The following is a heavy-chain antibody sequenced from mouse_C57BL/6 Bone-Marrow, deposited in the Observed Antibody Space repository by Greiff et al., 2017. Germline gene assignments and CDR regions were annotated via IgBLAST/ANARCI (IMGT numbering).Heavy chain of an antibody. J-gene: IGHJ1*03. D-gene: IGHD4-1*01. V-gene: IGHV1-15*01. CDR3: TSSNWDPDWYFDV. CDR1: GYTFTDYE. CDR2: IDPETGGT. Sequence: SGAELVRPGASVTLSCKASGYTFTDYEMHWVKQTPVHGLEWIGAIDPETGGTAYNQKFKGKAILTADKSSSTAYMELRSLTSEDSAVYYCTSSNWDPDWYFDVWGTGTTVTVSS.